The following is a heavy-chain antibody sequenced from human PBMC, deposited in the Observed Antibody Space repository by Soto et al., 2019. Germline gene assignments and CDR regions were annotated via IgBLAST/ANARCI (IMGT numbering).Heavy chain of an antibody. J-gene: IGHJ4*02. Sequence: QVQLVESGGGVVQPGRSLRLSCAASGYTFSSYAMHWVRQAPGKGLEWVAVISYDGSNKYYADSVKGRFTISRDNSKNTLYLQMNCLRAEDTAVYYCARKTSYWGQGTLVTVSS. CDR2: ISYDGSNK. CDR1: GYTFSSYA. D-gene: IGHD2-2*01. CDR3: ARKTSY. V-gene: IGHV3-30-3*01.